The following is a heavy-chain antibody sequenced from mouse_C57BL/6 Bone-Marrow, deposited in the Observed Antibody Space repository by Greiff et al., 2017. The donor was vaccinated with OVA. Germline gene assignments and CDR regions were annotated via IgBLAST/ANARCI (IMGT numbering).Heavy chain of an antibody. D-gene: IGHD1-1*01. CDR2: ISSGGSYT. CDR1: GFTFSSYG. Sequence: VQLKESGGDLVKPGGSLKLSCAASGFTFSSYGMSWVRQTPDKRLEWVATISSGGSYTYYPDSVKGRFTISRDNAKNTLYLQMSSLKSEDTAMYYCAGYYGSSLYWYFDVWGTGTTVTVSS. J-gene: IGHJ1*03. V-gene: IGHV5-6*01. CDR3: AGYYGSSLYWYFDV.